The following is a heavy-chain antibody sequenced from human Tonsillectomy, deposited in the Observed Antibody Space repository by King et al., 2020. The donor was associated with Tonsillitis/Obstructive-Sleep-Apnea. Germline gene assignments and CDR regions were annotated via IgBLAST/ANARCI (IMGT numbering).Heavy chain of an antibody. CDR2: IKEDGSEK. V-gene: IGHV3-7*03. CDR3: ARGVDYYDSSGYRPFDI. CDR1: GFTFSSFW. J-gene: IGHJ3*02. D-gene: IGHD3-22*01. Sequence: VQLVASGGGLVQPGGSPSLSCAASGFTFSSFWMSWVRQAPGTGLEWVANIKEDGSEKYYVDSVKGRFTSSRDNAKNSLYRQMNSLRAEDTAVYYCARGVDYYDSSGYRPFDIGGQGTMVTVSS.